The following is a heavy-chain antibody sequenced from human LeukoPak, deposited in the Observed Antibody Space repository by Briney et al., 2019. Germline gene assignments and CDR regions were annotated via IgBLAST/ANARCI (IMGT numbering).Heavy chain of an antibody. J-gene: IGHJ4*02. Sequence: ASETLSLTCTVSRGSISSGGYYWSWLRQPPGKGLEWIGYIYHSGTTYYNPSLKSRVTISVDRSKNQFSLKLNSVTAADTAVYYCVRGSLGVWDYWGQGTLVTVSS. V-gene: IGHV4-30-2*01. CDR2: IYHSGTT. CDR3: VRGSLGVWDY. CDR1: RGSISSGGYY. D-gene: IGHD1-26*01.